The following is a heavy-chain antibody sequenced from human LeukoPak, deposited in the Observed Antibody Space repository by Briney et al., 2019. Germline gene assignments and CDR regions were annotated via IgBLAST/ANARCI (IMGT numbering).Heavy chain of an antibody. CDR1: GGSFSGYY. CDR2: INHSGST. V-gene: IGHV4-34*01. CDR3: ASRQGGYYFDY. J-gene: IGHJ4*02. D-gene: IGHD3-16*01. Sequence: SETLSLTCAVYGGSFSGYYWSWIRQPPGKGLEWIGEINHSGSTNYNPSLKSRVTISVDTSKNQFSLKLSSVTAADTAVYYCASRQGGYYFDYWGQGTLVTVSS.